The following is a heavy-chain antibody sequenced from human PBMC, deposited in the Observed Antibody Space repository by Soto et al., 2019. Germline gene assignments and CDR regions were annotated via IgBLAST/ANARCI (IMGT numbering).Heavy chain of an antibody. V-gene: IGHV1-46*01. CDR2: INPSGGST. J-gene: IGHJ3*02. CDR3: ARVAVVVPAAIPADAFDI. CDR1: GYTFTSYY. D-gene: IGHD2-2*02. Sequence: QVQLVPSGAEVKKPGASVKVSCKASGYTFTSYYMHWVRQAPGQGLEWMGIINPSGGSTSYAQKFQGRVTRTRDTSTSTVYMELSSLRSEDTAVYYCARVAVVVPAAIPADAFDIWGQGTMVTVSS.